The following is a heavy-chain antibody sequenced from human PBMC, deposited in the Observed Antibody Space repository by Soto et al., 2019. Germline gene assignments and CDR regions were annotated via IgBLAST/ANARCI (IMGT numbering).Heavy chain of an antibody. Sequence: ASVKVSCRAFGGTFSNYVVNWLRQAPGKGLEWMGRIIPISGAANYAQKFQGRFTITAETSTSISYMDLSSLRSEDTAVYYCARDMTRAVVPYFDFWARGTLDTVS. V-gene: IGHV1-69*06. CDR2: IIPISGAA. CDR3: ARDMTRAVVPYFDF. CDR1: GGTFSNYV. D-gene: IGHD2-21*01. J-gene: IGHJ4*02.